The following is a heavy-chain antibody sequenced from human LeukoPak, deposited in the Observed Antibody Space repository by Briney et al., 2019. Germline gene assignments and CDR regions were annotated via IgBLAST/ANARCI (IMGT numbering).Heavy chain of an antibody. CDR1: GFRLIKYA. CDR3: ARASMATINYYYFYMDA. CDR2: ISFDGKKE. D-gene: IGHD5-24*01. Sequence: GGSLRLSCEASGFRLIKYAMHWVRQAPGRGLEWVAVISFDGKKEFYADSVKGRFTISRDNSKDALFLQMNSLQTDDTAIYYCARASMATINYYYFYMDAWGKGTTVTVSS. J-gene: IGHJ6*03. V-gene: IGHV3-30*01.